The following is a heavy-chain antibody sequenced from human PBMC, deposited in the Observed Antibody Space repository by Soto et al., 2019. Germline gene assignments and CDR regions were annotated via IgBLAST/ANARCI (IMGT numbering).Heavy chain of an antibody. CDR1: GYTLTELS. D-gene: IGHD1-20*01. J-gene: IGHJ4*02. Sequence: QVQLVQSGAEVKKPGASVKVSCKVSGYTLTELSMHWVRQAPGKGLEWMGGFDPEDGETIYAQKFQGRVTMTEDTSTDTAYMELSSLRSEDTAVYYCATLVYNWKTRDNTYYFDYWGQGTLVTVSS. CDR2: FDPEDGET. V-gene: IGHV1-24*01. CDR3: ATLVYNWKTRDNTYYFDY.